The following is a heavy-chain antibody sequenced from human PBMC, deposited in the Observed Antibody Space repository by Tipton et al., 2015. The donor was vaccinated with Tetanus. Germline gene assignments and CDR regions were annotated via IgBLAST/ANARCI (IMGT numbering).Heavy chain of an antibody. CDR1: GASFSDYY. D-gene: IGHD3-10*01. J-gene: IGHJ4*02. Sequence: TLSLTCAVYGASFSDYYWSWNRQAPGKGLEWIGEINHSGNTNHNPSLQSRVTISVDTSKNQFSLRLSSVPAADTAVYFCARHPPPYYYGSGSYLDYWGQGTPVTVSS. V-gene: IGHV4-34*01. CDR3: ARHPPPYYYGSGSYLDY. CDR2: INHSGNT.